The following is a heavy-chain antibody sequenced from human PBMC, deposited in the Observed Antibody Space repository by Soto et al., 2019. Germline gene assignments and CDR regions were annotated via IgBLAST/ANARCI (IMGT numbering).Heavy chain of an antibody. Sequence: PSETLSLTCTVSGGSISSGDYYWSWIRQPPGKGLEWIGYIYYSGSTYYNPSLKSRVTISVDNAKNSLHLQMNSLRAEDTAVYYCARGRGTPMVWGYYFDYWGQGTPVTVSS. CDR1: GGSISSGDYY. V-gene: IGHV4-30-4*01. CDR3: ARGRGTPMVWGYYFDY. J-gene: IGHJ4*02. D-gene: IGHD3-10*01. CDR2: IYYSGST.